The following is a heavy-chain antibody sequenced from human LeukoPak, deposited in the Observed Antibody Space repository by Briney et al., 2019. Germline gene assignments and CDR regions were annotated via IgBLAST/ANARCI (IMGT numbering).Heavy chain of an antibody. CDR3: ACLTTADAFDI. J-gene: IGHJ3*02. CDR1: GYSISSGYY. Sequence: SETLSLTCTVSGYSISSGYYWGWIRQPPGKGLEWIGYIYDSGSTNYNPSLKSRVTISVDTSKNQFSLKLSSVTAADTAVYYCACLTTADAFDIWGQGTMVTVSS. D-gene: IGHD3-22*01. CDR2: IYDSGST. V-gene: IGHV4-61*01.